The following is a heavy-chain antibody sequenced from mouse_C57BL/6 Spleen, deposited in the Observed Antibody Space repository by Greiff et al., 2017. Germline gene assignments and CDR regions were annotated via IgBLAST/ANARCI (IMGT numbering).Heavy chain of an antibody. D-gene: IGHD2-10*02. CDR2: IDPSDSYT. J-gene: IGHJ3*01. CDR3: ARSYGNYCWFAY. CDR1: GYTFTSYW. V-gene: IGHV1-50*01. Sequence: QVQLKQPGAELVKPGASVKLSCKASGYTFTSYWMQWVKQRPGQGLEWIGEIDPSDSYTNYNQKFKGKATLTVDTSSSTAYMQLSSLTSEDSAVYYCARSYGNYCWFAYWGQGTLVTVSA.